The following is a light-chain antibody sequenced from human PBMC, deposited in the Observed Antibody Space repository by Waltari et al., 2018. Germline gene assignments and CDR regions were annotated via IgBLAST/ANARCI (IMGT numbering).Light chain of an antibody. CDR2: GAS. V-gene: IGKV1-39*01. Sequence: DIQMTQSPSSLSASIGDSITITCRASQSINSYLSGYQQKPGNAPKLLINGASNLQSGVPSRFSGRGSGTDFTLSISNLQPEDFATYFCQQGYTTPLTFGGGTKVEIK. CDR1: QSINSY. J-gene: IGKJ4*01. CDR3: QQGYTTPLT.